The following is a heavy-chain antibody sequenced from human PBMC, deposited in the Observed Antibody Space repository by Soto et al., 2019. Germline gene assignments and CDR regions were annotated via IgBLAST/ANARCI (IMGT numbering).Heavy chain of an antibody. CDR3: ARGLHIAAAGTHFQH. V-gene: IGHV1-2*04. D-gene: IGHD6-13*01. CDR2: INPNSGGT. J-gene: IGHJ1*01. Sequence: ASVKVSCKASGYTFTGYYMHWVRQAPGQGLEWMGWINPNSGGTNYAQKFQGWVTMTRDTSISTAYMELSRLRSDDTAVYYCARGLHIAAAGTHFQHWGQGTLVTVSS. CDR1: GYTFTGYY.